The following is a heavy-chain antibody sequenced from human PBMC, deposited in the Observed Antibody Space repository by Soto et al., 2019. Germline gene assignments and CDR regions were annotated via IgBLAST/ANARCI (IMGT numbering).Heavy chain of an antibody. CDR1: GGSISSSNYY. D-gene: IGHD4-17*01. CDR3: ARHYGVYYYYYGMDV. V-gene: IGHV4-39*01. CDR2: IYYNGST. Sequence: QLQLQESGPGLVKPSETLSLTCTVSGGSISSSNYYWGWIRQPPGKGLEWIGSIYYNGSTYYNPSLKSRVTISVDTSKNQFSLTLSSVTAADTAVYYCARHYGVYYYYYGMDVWGQGTTVTVSS. J-gene: IGHJ6*02.